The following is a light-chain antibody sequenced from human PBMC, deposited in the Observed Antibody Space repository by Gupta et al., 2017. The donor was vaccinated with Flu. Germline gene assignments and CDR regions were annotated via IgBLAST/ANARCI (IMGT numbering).Light chain of an antibody. CDR1: ERIRRTY. V-gene: IGKV3-20*01. CDR2: GSS. Sequence: TLSLCPEERATLSCRTSERIRRTYVGWYKQKPGQAPRLLIHGSSSRDTGITDRFSGSGVGKDFTLTISSREQEDFAGYYCQEFCRYAPGTFGLGTRVEFK. CDR3: QEFCRYAPGT. J-gene: IGKJ1*01.